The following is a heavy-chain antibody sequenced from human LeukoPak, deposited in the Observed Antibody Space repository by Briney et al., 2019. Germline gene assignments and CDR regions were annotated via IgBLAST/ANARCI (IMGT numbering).Heavy chain of an antibody. V-gene: IGHV3-30*04. J-gene: IGHJ4*02. CDR3: ARDLSTVTKTSDY. Sequence: GGSLRLSCAASGFTFSSYAMHWVRQAPGKGLEWVAVISYDGSNKYYADSVKGRFTISRDNAKNSLYLQMNSLRAEDTAVYYCARDLSTVTKTSDYWGQGTLVTVSS. CDR2: ISYDGSNK. D-gene: IGHD4-17*01. CDR1: GFTFSSYA.